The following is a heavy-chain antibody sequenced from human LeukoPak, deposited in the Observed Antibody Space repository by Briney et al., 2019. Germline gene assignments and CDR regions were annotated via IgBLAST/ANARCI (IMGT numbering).Heavy chain of an antibody. D-gene: IGHD5-12*01. CDR3: ARSLRSPGAFDI. CDR2: IFSGGST. CDR1: GFIVSSSY. V-gene: IGHV3-66*01. J-gene: IGHJ3*02. Sequence: HPGGSLRLSCAASGFIVSSSYMTWVRQAPGKGLEWVSIIFSGGSTYNADSVKGRFIISRDNSKNTLYLQMNRLRAEDTAVYYCARSLRSPGAFDIWGQGTMVTVSS.